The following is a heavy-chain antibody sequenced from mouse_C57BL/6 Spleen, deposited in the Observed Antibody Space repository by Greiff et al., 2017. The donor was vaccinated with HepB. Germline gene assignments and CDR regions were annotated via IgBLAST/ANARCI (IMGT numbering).Heavy chain of an antibody. CDR3: ARYYYNGSSYRDWYFDV. CDR2: IYPGSGST. V-gene: IGHV1-55*01. D-gene: IGHD1-1*01. Sequence: QVQLQQPGAELVKPGASVKMSCKASGYTFTSYWITWVKQRPGQGLEWIGDIYPGSGSTNYNEKFKSKATLTVDTSSSTAYMQLSSLTSEDSAVYYCARYYYNGSSYRDWYFDVWGTGTTVTVAS. CDR1: GYTFTSYW. J-gene: IGHJ1*03.